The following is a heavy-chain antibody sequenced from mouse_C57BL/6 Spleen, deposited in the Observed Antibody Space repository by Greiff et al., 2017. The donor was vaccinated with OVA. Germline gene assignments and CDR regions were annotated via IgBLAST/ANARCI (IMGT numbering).Heavy chain of an antibody. D-gene: IGHD2-5*01. Sequence: EVQRVESGGGLVQPGGSLKLSCAASGFTFSDYYMYWVRQTPEKRLEWVAYISNGGGSTYYPDTVKGRFTISRDNAKNTLYLQMSRLKSEDTAMYYCARPYSNYWYFDVWGTGTTVTVSS. V-gene: IGHV5-12*01. CDR1: GFTFSDYY. CDR3: ARPYSNYWYFDV. CDR2: ISNGGGST. J-gene: IGHJ1*03.